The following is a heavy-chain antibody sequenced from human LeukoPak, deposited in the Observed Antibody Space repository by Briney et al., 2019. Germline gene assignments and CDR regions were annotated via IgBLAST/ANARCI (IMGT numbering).Heavy chain of an antibody. Sequence: GGSLRLSCEASGVSFRDYVMSWVRQAPGEGLEWVSSISGGGDKDTYADSVRGPFTVSRDTSINTVYLQMNSLRAEDTAFYVCARGPYLRLDSGSFFDYWGQGTLGTVSS. CDR3: ARGPYLRLDSGSFFDY. CDR1: GVSFRDYV. D-gene: IGHD1-26*01. J-gene: IGHJ4*02. V-gene: IGHV3-23*01. CDR2: ISGGGDKD.